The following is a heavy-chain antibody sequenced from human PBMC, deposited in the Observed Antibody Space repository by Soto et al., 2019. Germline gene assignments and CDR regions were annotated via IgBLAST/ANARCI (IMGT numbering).Heavy chain of an antibody. D-gene: IGHD3-16*02. CDR1: GLTFSNYA. CDR3: ANRLSYYLYS. CDR2: VTGDGVTT. V-gene: IGHV3-23*01. Sequence: EVQLLESGGALLQPGGSLRLSCAASGLTFSNYAMSWVRQAPGKGLEWVSTVTGDGVTTSYADSVKGRFTISRDNSKNTLYLQMSGLRADDTAVYYCANRLSYYLYSWCHGTLVTVSS. J-gene: IGHJ4*01.